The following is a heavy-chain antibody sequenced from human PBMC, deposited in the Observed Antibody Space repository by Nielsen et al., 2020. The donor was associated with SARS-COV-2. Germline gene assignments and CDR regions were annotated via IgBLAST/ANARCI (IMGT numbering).Heavy chain of an antibody. V-gene: IGHV1-69*13. CDR2: IIPIFGTA. CDR1: GYTFTSND. Sequence: SVKVSCKASGYTFTSNDITWVRQAPGQGLEWMGGIIPIFGTANYAQKFQGRVTITADESTSTAYMELSSLRSEDTAVYYCAREESGPYSSGSFDYWGQGTLVTVSS. J-gene: IGHJ4*02. CDR3: AREESGPYSSGSFDY. D-gene: IGHD6-19*01.